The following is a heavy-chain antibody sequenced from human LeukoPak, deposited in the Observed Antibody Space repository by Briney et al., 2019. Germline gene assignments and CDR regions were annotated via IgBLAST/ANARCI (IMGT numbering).Heavy chain of an antibody. D-gene: IGHD2-2*01. Sequence: GASVKVSCKTSGYTFTGSYLHWVRQVPGKGLEWMGWTNPSTGGTKSAQQFEGRVTMTRDTSNTTGYLELRSLRLDDTATYYCARGGAFCSITTCHEFDHWGQGTLVIVSS. CDR3: ARGGAFCSITTCHEFDH. V-gene: IGHV1-2*02. CDR1: GYTFTGSY. CDR2: TNPSTGGT. J-gene: IGHJ4*02.